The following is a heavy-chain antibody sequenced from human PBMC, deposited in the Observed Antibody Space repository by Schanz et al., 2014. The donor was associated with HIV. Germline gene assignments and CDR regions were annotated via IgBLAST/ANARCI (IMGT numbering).Heavy chain of an antibody. CDR2: IWYDGSNK. CDR1: GFTFSTYG. CDR3: ARGEAITSYYHYYGMDV. V-gene: IGHV3-33*01. D-gene: IGHD1-20*01. J-gene: IGHJ6*02. Sequence: QVQLVESGGRVVQPGRSLRLSCAASGFTFSTYGMHWVRQAPGKGLEWVAVIWYDGSNKYYADSVKGRFTISRDNSKKTLYLQMNSLRAEDTAVYYCARGEAITSYYHYYGMDVWGQGTTVTVSS.